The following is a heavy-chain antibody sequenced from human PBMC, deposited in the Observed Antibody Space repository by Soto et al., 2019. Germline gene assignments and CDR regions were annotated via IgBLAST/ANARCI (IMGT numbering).Heavy chain of an antibody. CDR2: ISPNSGGT. V-gene: IGHV1-2*04. D-gene: IGHD1-26*01. Sequence: GASVKVSCKASGYTFTGYYMHWVRHAPGQGLEWMGWISPNSGGTNYAQKFQGWVTMTRGTSISTAYMELSRLRSDDTAVYYCAREEGSGSYLDYYYGMDVWGQGTTVTVSS. CDR3: AREEGSGSYLDYYYGMDV. CDR1: GYTFTGYY. J-gene: IGHJ6*02.